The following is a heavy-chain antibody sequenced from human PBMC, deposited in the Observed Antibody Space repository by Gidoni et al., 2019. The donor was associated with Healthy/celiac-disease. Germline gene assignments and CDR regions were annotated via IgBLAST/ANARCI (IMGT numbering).Heavy chain of an antibody. D-gene: IGHD3-10*01. CDR1: GGTFSSYA. CDR3: ASQADYYGSGSYYRFDY. Sequence: QVQLVQSGAEVKKPGSSVRVSCKASGGTFSSYAISWVRQAPGQGLEWMGGIIPIFSTANYAQKFQGRVTITADKSTSTAYLELSSLRSEDTAVYYCASQADYYGSGSYYRFDYWGQGTLVTVSS. V-gene: IGHV1-69*06. J-gene: IGHJ4*02. CDR2: IIPIFSTA.